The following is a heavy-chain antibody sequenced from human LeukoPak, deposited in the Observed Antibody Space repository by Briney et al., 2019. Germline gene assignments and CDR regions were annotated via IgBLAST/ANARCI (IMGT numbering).Heavy chain of an antibody. J-gene: IGHJ6*02. CDR3: ATQVTTVPEKVNFRNWGYGMDV. D-gene: IGHD4-17*01. CDR2: IIPIFGIA. V-gene: IGHV1-69*04. Sequence: GASVKVSCKASGGTFSSYAISWVRQAPGQGLEWMGRIIPIFGIANYAQKFQGRVTITADKSTSTAYMELSSLRSEDTAVYYCATQVTTVPEKVNFRNWGYGMDVWGQGTTVTVSS. CDR1: GGTFSSYA.